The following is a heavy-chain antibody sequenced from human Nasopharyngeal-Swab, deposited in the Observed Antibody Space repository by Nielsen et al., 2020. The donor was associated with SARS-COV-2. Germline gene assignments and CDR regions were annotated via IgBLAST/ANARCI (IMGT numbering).Heavy chain of an antibody. J-gene: IGHJ3*02. D-gene: IGHD3-22*01. Sequence: SETLSLTCTVSGGSISSGGYYWIWIRQHPGKGLEWIGYIYYSGSTYYNPSLKSRVTISVDTSKNQFSLKLSSVTAADTAVYYCARARITMIVVVDAFDIWGQGTVVTVSS. V-gene: IGHV4-31*03. CDR3: ARARITMIVVVDAFDI. CDR1: GGSISSGGYY. CDR2: IYYSGST.